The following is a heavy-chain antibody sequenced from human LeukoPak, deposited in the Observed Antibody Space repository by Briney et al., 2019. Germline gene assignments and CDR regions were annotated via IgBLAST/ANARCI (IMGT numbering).Heavy chain of an antibody. CDR3: AREVYLDSSWFDP. D-gene: IGHD3-9*01. Sequence: SVKVSCKASGGTFSSYAISWVRQAPGQGLEWMGGINPIFGTANYAQKFQGRVTITTDESTSTAYMELSSLRSEDTAVYYCAREVYLDSSWFDPCGQGTLVTVSS. V-gene: IGHV1-69*05. J-gene: IGHJ5*02. CDR2: INPIFGTA. CDR1: GGTFSSYA.